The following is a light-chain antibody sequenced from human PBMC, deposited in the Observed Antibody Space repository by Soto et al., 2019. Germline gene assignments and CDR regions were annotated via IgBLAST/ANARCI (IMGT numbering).Light chain of an antibody. J-gene: IGKJ2*01. V-gene: IGKV3-20*01. CDR3: QQYGSSQYT. CDR1: QTVSTIY. CDR2: GAS. Sequence: EIVLTQSPGTLSLSPGERATLSCRASQTVSTIYLAWYQQKPGQAPRLLIYGASSRATGIPDRFRGSGSGTDFTLTISRLEPADFAVYYCQQYGSSQYTFGQGTKLEIK.